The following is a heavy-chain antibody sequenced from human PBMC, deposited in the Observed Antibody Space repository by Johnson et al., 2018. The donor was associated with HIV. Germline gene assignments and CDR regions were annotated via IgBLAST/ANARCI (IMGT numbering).Heavy chain of an antibody. Sequence: VQLVESGGGVVQPGRSLRLSCAASGFTFSGFAIHWVRQAPGKGLEWVAIISHDGSNKYYADSVKGRFTISRDNSKNTLYLQMNSLRAEDTAVYYCARDLRIDDAFDIWGQGTMVTVSS. J-gene: IGHJ3*02. CDR3: ARDLRIDDAFDI. CDR1: GFTFSGFA. V-gene: IGHV3-30*04. D-gene: IGHD2-15*01. CDR2: ISHDGSNK.